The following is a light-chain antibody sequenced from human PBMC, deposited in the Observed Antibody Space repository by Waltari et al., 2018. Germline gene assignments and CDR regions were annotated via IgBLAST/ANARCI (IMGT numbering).Light chain of an antibody. CDR1: SSNIGSNT. Sequence: QSVLTQPPSASATPGQRVTTSCSGSSSNIGSNTVTWYHQLPGTAPKLLIYTNNQRPSGVPDRFSGSKSGTSASLAISGLQSEDEADYYCAVWDDSLNGVVFGGGTKLTVL. V-gene: IGLV1-44*01. CDR3: AVWDDSLNGVV. CDR2: TNN. J-gene: IGLJ2*01.